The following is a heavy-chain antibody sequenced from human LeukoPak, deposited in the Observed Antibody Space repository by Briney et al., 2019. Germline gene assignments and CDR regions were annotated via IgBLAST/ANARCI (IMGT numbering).Heavy chain of an antibody. V-gene: IGHV1-2*02. CDR1: GYTFTGYY. CDR3: ARDLYSSSSGFMDV. J-gene: IGHJ6*04. Sequence: ASVMVSCKASGYTFTGYYMHWVRQAPGQGLEWMGWINPNSGGTNYAQKFQGRATMTRDTSISTAYMELSRLRSDDTAVYYCARDLYSSSSGFMDVWGKGTTVTVSS. CDR2: INPNSGGT. D-gene: IGHD6-6*01.